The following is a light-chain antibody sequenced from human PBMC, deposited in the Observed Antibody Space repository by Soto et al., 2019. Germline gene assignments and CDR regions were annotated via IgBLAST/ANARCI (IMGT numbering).Light chain of an antibody. J-gene: IGKJ1*01. CDR3: QPYNKLPPWP. Sequence: EKVMKMSPVALSVSQEERATPYCRGSQSVSSNLAWYQQKPGQAPSLLIYGASTRATGIPARFSGSGSGTEFTLTISSLQSEDYAVYYCQPYNKLPPWPFGEGSKVDIK. CDR2: GAS. CDR1: QSVSSN. V-gene: IGKV3D-15*01.